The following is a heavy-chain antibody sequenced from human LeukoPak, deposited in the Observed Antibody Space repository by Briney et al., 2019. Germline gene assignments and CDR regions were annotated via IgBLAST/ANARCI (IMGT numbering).Heavy chain of an antibody. D-gene: IGHD3-3*01. J-gene: IGHJ6*03. V-gene: IGHV4-61*02. Sequence: SQTLSLTCTVSGGSISSGSYYWSWIRQPAGKGLEWIGRIYTSGSTNYNPSLKSRVTISVDTSKSQFSLKLSSVTAADTAVYYCARYNPYYDFWSGLYYYYMDVWGKGTTVTVSS. CDR3: ARYNPYYDFWSGLYYYYMDV. CDR1: GGSISSGSYY. CDR2: IYTSGST.